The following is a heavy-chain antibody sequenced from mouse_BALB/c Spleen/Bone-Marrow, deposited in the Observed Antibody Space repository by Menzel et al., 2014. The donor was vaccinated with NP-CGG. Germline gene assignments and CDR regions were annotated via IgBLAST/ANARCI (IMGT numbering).Heavy chain of an antibody. Sequence: VQLQQSGPELVKPGASVKISCKASGYSFTGYYMHWVKQSHVKSLEWIGRINPYNGATSYSQNFKDKASLTVDKSSSTAYMELHRLTSEDSAVYYCARWWDLAYWGQGTLVTVSA. J-gene: IGHJ3*01. D-gene: IGHD1-1*02. CDR3: ARWWDLAY. CDR1: GYSFTGYY. V-gene: IGHV1-31*01. CDR2: INPYNGAT.